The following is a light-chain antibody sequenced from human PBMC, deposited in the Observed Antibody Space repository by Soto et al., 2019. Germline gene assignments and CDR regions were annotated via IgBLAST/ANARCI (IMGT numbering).Light chain of an antibody. Sequence: QPVLTQPPSVSGAPGQRVTISCIGSGSNIGAGYDVHWYQQLPGTVPKLVIYGNINRPSGVPDRFSGSKSGTSASLAITGLQAEDEADYYCSSYTSSSTHNYVFGTGTKLTVL. CDR1: GSNIGAGYD. J-gene: IGLJ1*01. CDR3: SSYTSSSTHNYV. CDR2: GNI. V-gene: IGLV1-40*01.